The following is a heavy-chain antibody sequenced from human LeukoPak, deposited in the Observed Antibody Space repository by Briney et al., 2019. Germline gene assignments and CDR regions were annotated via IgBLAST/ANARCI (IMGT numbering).Heavy chain of an antibody. CDR1: GYTFTSFG. CDR3: ARDLGVVVTATAFDP. CDR2: ISAYNGNT. V-gene: IGHV1-18*01. Sequence: GASVKVSCKASGYTFTSFGISWVRQAPGQGLEWMGWISAYNGNTNYAQKLQGRVTMTTDTSTSTAYMELRSLRSDDTAVYYCARDLGVVVTATAFDPWGQGTLVTVSS. J-gene: IGHJ5*02. D-gene: IGHD2-21*02.